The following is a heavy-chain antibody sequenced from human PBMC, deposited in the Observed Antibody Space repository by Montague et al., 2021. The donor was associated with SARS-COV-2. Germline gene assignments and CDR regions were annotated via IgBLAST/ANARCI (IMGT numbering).Heavy chain of an antibody. CDR1: GFTFSNYS. CDR2: IPHYGSNK. Sequence: SLRLSCAASGFTFSNYSMHWVRQAPGKGLEWVSFIPHYGSNKYYADSVKGRFTISRDNSKNTLYLQMNSLTAEDTAVYYCSRDNSDYIWGCWGPFDVWGQGTMVTVAS. CDR3: SRDNSDYIWGCWGPFDV. J-gene: IGHJ3*01. V-gene: IGHV3-30*04. D-gene: IGHD3-16*01.